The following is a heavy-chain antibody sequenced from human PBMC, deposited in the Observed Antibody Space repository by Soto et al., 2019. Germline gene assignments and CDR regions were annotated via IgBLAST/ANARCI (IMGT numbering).Heavy chain of an antibody. CDR1: GFTFSNAW. CDR3: TTEEYSSTYYYYGMDV. CDR2: IKSKTDGGTT. D-gene: IGHD6-6*01. J-gene: IGHJ6*02. Sequence: GGSLTLSCAASGFTFSNAWMNWVRQAPGKGLEWVGRIKSKTDGGTTDYAAPVKGRFTISRDDSKNTLYLQMNSLKTEDTAVYYCTTEEYSSTYYYYGMDVWGQGTTVTVSS. V-gene: IGHV3-15*07.